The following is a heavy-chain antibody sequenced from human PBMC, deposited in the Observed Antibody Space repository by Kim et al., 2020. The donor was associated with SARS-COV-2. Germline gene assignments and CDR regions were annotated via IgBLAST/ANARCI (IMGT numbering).Heavy chain of an antibody. Sequence: GSLRLSCTASGFTLSNSDMSWVRQAPGKGLEWVSAISAGGATWYPDSVKGRFTIYRDNFQNTVFLQMSSLRVEDTAIYYCAKDRSYPNDLFDLWGQGTL. CDR3: AKDRSYPNDLFDL. V-gene: IGHV3-23*01. CDR1: GFTLSNSD. CDR2: ISAGGAT. J-gene: IGHJ4*02. D-gene: IGHD3-16*02.